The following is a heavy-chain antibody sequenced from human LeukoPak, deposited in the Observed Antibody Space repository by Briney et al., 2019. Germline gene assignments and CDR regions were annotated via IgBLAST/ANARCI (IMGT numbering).Heavy chain of an antibody. D-gene: IGHD5-12*01. V-gene: IGHV3-48*03. CDR3: ARAPLVATLAVNWFDP. J-gene: IGHJ5*02. CDR1: GFTFSSYE. Sequence: GGSLRLSCAASGFTFSSYEMNWVRQAPGKGLEWVSYISSSCSTIYYADSVKGRFTISRDNAKNSLYLQMNSLRAEDTAVYYCARAPLVATLAVNWFDPWGQGTLVTVSS. CDR2: ISSSCSTI.